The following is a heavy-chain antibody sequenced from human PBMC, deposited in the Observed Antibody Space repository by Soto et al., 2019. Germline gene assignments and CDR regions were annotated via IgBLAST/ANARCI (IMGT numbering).Heavy chain of an antibody. D-gene: IGHD1-1*01. V-gene: IGHV4-4*07. J-gene: IGHJ5*02. Sequence: QVQLQESGPGLVKPSETLSLTCTVSGASISGSYWSWIRKSAGQGVEWIGRIYATGTTDYNPSLKSRVMMSVDTTKKQFSLKLMSVTAAATAVYYCVRDGTKTLRDWFDPWGQGISVTVSS. CDR1: GASISGSY. CDR2: IYATGTT. CDR3: VRDGTKTLRDWFDP.